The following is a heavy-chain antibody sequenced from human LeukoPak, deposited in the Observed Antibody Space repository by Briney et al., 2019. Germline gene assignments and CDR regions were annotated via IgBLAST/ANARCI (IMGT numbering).Heavy chain of an antibody. CDR1: GFTFSNHA. CDR3: VKGPTTVTTAFDY. V-gene: IGHV3-23*01. J-gene: IGHJ4*02. Sequence: GGSLRLSCAASGFTFSNHAMSWVRQSQGKGLEWVSSIRPSGGATYYADAVKGRFTISRDNSKNTLYLQMNSLRAEDTAVYYCVKGPTTVTTAFDYWGQGTLVSVSP. D-gene: IGHD4-17*01. CDR2: IRPSGGAT.